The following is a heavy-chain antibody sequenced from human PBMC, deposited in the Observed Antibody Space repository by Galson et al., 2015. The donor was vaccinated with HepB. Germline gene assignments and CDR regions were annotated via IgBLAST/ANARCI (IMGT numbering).Heavy chain of an antibody. V-gene: IGHV6-1*01. CDR1: GDSVSSDTAA. Sequence: CAISGDSVSSDTAAWNWIRQSPSRGLEWLGRTFYRSKWYNEYAVSVKSRITISPDTPKNQLSLQLNSVTPEDTAVYYCARVSKGFGYCTRTTCNAFNSWGQGTLVTVSS. CDR2: TFYRSKWYN. CDR3: ARVSKGFGYCTRTTCNAFNS. J-gene: IGHJ4*02. D-gene: IGHD2-2*03.